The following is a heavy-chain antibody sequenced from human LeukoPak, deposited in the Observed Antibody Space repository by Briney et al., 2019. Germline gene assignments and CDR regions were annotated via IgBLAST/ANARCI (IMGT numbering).Heavy chain of an antibody. CDR2: IYTSGST. V-gene: IGHV4-61*02. D-gene: IGHD2-15*01. CDR3: ARAPYCSGGSCHGADFDY. J-gene: IGHJ4*02. Sequence: SETLSLTCTVSGGSISSGSYCWSWIRQPAGKGLEWIGRIYTSGSTNYNPSLKSRVTISVDTSKNQFSLKLSSVTAADTAVYYCARAPYCSGGSCHGADFDYWGQGTLVTVSS. CDR1: GGSISSGSYC.